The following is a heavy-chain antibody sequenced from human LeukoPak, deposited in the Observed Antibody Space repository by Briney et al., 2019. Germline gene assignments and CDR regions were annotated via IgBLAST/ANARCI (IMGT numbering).Heavy chain of an antibody. CDR2: IIPILGIA. J-gene: IGHJ4*02. CDR3: ARDRCGGDCYSTERNYYFDY. V-gene: IGHV1-69*04. CDR1: GGTFSSYA. D-gene: IGHD2-21*02. Sequence: SVKVSYKASGGTFSSYAISWVRQAPGQGLEWMGRIIPILGIANYAQKFQGRVTITADKSTSTAYMELSSLRSEDTAVYYCARDRCGGDCYSTERNYYFDYWGQGTLVTVSS.